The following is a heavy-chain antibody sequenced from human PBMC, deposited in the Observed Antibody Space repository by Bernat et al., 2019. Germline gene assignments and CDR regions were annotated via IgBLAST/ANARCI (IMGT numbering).Heavy chain of an antibody. D-gene: IGHD6-13*01. CDR3: ARGIHSSWFRPRFDY. CDR1: GFTFSSYA. J-gene: IGHJ4*02. CDR2: ISGSGGST. V-gene: IGHV3-23*01. Sequence: EVQLLESGGGLVQPGGSLRLSCAASGFTFSSYAMSWVRQAPGKGLEWVSAISGSGGSTYYADSVKGRFTISRDNSKNTLYMQMNSRRAEDTAVYYCARGIHSSWFRPRFDYWGQGTLVTVSS.